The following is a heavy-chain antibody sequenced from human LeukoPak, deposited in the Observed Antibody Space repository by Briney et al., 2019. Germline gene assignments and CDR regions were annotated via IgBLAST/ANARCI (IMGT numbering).Heavy chain of an antibody. CDR2: ISGSGGST. J-gene: IGHJ4*02. CDR3: AKAMNALLRSGSYWEWYFDY. Sequence: HTGRSLRLSCAASGFTFSSYAMSWVRQAPGKGLEWVSSISGSGGSTYYADSVKGRFTISRDNSKNTLYLQMNSLRAEDTAVYYCAKAMNALLRSGSYWEWYFDYWAREPWSPSPQ. CDR1: GFTFSSYA. D-gene: IGHD1-26*01. V-gene: IGHV3-23*01.